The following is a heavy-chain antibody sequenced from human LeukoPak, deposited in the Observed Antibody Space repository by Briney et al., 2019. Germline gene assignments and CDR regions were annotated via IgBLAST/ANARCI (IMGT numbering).Heavy chain of an antibody. J-gene: IGHJ4*02. Sequence: GGSLRLSCAASGFTFSGSVMHWVRQASGKGLEWVGRIRSKANSYATAYAASVKGRFTISRDDSKNTAYPQMNSLKTEDTAVYYCTSQSIAARPTSLWGQGTLVTVSS. D-gene: IGHD6-6*01. CDR3: TSQSIAARPTSL. V-gene: IGHV3-73*01. CDR2: IRSKANSYAT. CDR1: GFTFSGSV.